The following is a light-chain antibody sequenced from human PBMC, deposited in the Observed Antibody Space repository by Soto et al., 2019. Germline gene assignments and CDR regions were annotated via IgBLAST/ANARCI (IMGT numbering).Light chain of an antibody. CDR2: DAS. CDR1: QSVSSSY. V-gene: IGKV3-20*01. CDR3: QQYGSSPT. J-gene: IGKJ1*01. Sequence: EIVLTQSPGTLSLSPGERATLSCRASQSVSSSYLAWYQQKPGQAPRLLIYDASNRATGIPDRFSGSKSGTDFTLTISRLEPEDVAVYYCQQYGSSPTFGQGTKVEIK.